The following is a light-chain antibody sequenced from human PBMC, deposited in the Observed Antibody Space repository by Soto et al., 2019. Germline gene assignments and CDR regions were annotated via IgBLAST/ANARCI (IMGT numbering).Light chain of an antibody. CDR2: RNN. J-gene: IGLJ3*02. Sequence: QSALTQPRSVSGSPGQSVTISCTGTSSDVGGYNYVSWYQQHPGKAPKLLIYRNNQRPSGVPDRFSGSKSGTSASLAISGLRSEDEADYYCASWDGSLSGWVFGGGTKVTVL. CDR1: SSDVGGYNY. CDR3: ASWDGSLSGWV. V-gene: IGLV2-11*01.